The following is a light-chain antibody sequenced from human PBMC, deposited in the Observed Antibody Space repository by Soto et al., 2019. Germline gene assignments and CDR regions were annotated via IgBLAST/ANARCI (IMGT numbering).Light chain of an antibody. V-gene: IGKV1-5*03. CDR3: QHYNSYSEA. J-gene: IGKJ1*01. CDR2: KAS. CDR1: QGISTY. Sequence: DIQLTQSPSLLSASVGDRVTITCRASQGISTYLAWYQQTSGKAPKLLIYKASTLKSGVPSRFSGSGSGTEFTLTISSLQPDDFATYYCQHYNSYSEAFGQGTKVDIK.